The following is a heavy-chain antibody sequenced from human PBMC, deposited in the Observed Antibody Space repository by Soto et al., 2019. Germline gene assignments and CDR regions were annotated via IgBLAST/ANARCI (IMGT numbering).Heavy chain of an antibody. CDR2: IYWDDDK. D-gene: IGHD6-19*01. V-gene: IGHV2-5*02. CDR3: AHRRAGKPNSSGWYENWFDP. CDR1: GFSLSTSGVG. Sequence: QITLKESGPTLVKPTQTLTLTCTFSGFSLSTSGVGVGWIRQPPGKALEWLALIYWDDDKRYSPSLKSRLTITKDTSKNQVVLTMTNMDPVDTATYYCAHRRAGKPNSSGWYENWFDPWGQGTLVTVSS. J-gene: IGHJ5*02.